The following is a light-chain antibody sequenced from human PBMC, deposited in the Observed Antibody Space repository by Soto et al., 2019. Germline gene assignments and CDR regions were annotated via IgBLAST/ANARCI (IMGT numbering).Light chain of an antibody. V-gene: IGLV2-14*01. Sequence: QSVLTQPPSASGSPGQSVTISCTGTSSDVGGYNYVSWYQQHPGKAPKLMIYEVNSRPSGVSDRFSGSKSGNTASLTISGLQAEDEADYYCMSYTNSSTYVFGTGTKV. CDR2: EVN. CDR3: MSYTNSSTYV. CDR1: SSDVGGYNY. J-gene: IGLJ1*01.